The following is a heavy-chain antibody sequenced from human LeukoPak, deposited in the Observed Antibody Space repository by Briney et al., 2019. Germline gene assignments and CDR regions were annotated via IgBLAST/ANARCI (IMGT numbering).Heavy chain of an antibody. CDR3: ARCSAGQLWELTSFDY. CDR1: GGTFSSYA. CDR2: IIPIFGIA. D-gene: IGHD5-18*01. V-gene: IGHV1-69*04. J-gene: IGHJ4*02. Sequence: GSPVKVSCKASGGTFSSYAISWVRQAPGQGLEWMGRIIPIFGIANYAQKFQGRVTITADKSTSTAYMELSSLRSEDTAVYYCARCSAGQLWELTSFDYWGQGTLVTVSS.